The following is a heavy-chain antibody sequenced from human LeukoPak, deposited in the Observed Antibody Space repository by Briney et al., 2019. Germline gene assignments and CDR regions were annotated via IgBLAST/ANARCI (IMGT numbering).Heavy chain of an antibody. D-gene: IGHD6-13*01. CDR2: INPSGGST. J-gene: IGHJ4*02. Sequence: ASVKVSCKASGYTFTSYYMHWVRQAPGQGLEWMGIINPSGGSTSYAQKFQGRVTMTRDTSTSTVYMELSSLRSEDTAVYYCARSHFPMLGIAGYYFDYWGQGTLVTVSS. CDR3: ARSHFPMLGIAGYYFDY. V-gene: IGHV1-46*01. CDR1: GYTFTSYY.